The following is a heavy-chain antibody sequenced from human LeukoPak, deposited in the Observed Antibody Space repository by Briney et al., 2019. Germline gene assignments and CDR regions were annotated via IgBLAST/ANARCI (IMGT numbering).Heavy chain of an antibody. CDR2: ISPSGDIK. CDR1: GFTFSNHG. J-gene: IGHJ4*02. CDR3: AKDDAWLRFGE. D-gene: IGHD3-10*01. Sequence: GGSLRLSCATSGFTFSNHGMNWVRQAPGKGLEWVSGISPSGDIKYYADSVKGRFTISRDNSKNTVYLEVISLTDEDTAVYYCAKDDAWLRFGEWSQGTLVTVSS. V-gene: IGHV3-23*01.